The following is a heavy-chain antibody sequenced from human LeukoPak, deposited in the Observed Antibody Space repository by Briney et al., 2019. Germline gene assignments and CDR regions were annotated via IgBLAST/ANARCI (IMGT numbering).Heavy chain of an antibody. CDR3: ARENCSGGSCYSIYYYYYMDV. Sequence: PSETLSLTCAVYGGSFSGYYWSWIRQPPGKGLEWIGEINHSGSTNYNPSLKSRVIISVDTSKNQFSLKLSSVTAADTAVYYCARENCSGGSCYSIYYYYYMDVWGKGTTVTVSS. CDR2: INHSGST. J-gene: IGHJ6*03. V-gene: IGHV4-34*01. D-gene: IGHD2-15*01. CDR1: GGSFSGYY.